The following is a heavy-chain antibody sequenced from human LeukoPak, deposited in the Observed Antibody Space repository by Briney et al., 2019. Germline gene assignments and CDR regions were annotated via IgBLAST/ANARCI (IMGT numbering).Heavy chain of an antibody. D-gene: IGHD2/OR15-2a*01. Sequence: SETLSLTCTVSGGSISSSTYYWGWIRQPPGKGLEWIGSIYYSGTTYYNPSLNSRVTISVDTSKNQFSLKLRFVTAADTAVYYCAGQHPRNTVDFWGQGTLVTVSP. CDR2: IYYSGTT. J-gene: IGHJ4*02. V-gene: IGHV4-39*01. CDR3: AGQHPRNTVDF. CDR1: GGSISSSTYY.